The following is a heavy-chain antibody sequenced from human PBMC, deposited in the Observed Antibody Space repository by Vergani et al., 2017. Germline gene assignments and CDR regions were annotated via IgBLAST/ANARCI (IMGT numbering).Heavy chain of an antibody. V-gene: IGHV4-31*03. D-gene: IGHD6-6*01. CDR3: ARRGWGSSVGYFDY. J-gene: IGHJ4*02. CDR1: GVSISSGGYY. CDR2: IYYSGST. Sequence: QVQLQESGPGLVKPSQTLSLTCTVSGVSISSGGYYWSWIRQHPGKGLEWIGYIYYSGSTYYNPSLKSRVSISVDTSKNQFSLKLTSVTAADAAVYCGARRGWGSSVGYFDYWGQGTLVTVSS.